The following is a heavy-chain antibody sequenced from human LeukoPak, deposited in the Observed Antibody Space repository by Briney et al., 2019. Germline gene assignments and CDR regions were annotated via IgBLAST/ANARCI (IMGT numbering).Heavy chain of an antibody. CDR3: ARSGSGWTFFDY. CDR2: INHSGST. J-gene: IGHJ4*02. V-gene: IGHV4-34*01. CDR1: GGSFSGYY. Sequence: ETLSLTCAVYGGSFSGYYWSWIRQPTGKGLEWIGEINHSGSTNYNPSLKSRVTISVDTSKNQFSLKLSSVTAADTAVYYCARSGSGWTFFDYWGQGTLVTVSS. D-gene: IGHD6-19*01.